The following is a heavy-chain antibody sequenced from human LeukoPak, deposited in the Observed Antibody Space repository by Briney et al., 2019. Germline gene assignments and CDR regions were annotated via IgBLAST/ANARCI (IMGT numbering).Heavy chain of an antibody. CDR3: ARDHMFEVPAAMDYYYMDV. CDR2: IYYSGST. Sequence: PSQTLSLTCTVSGGSISSGGYYWSWIRQPPGKGLEWIGYIYYSGSTNYNPSLKSRVTISVDTSKNQFSLKLSSVTAADTAVYYCARDHMFEVPAAMDYYYMDVWGKGTTVTVSS. D-gene: IGHD2-2*01. J-gene: IGHJ6*03. V-gene: IGHV4-61*08. CDR1: GGSISSGGYY.